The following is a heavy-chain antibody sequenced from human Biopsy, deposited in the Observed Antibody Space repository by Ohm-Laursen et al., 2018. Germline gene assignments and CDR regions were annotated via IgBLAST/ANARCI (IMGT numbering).Heavy chain of an antibody. D-gene: IGHD1-14*01. CDR2: INPSGSTT. CDR3: ARDRDRRGWFDP. Sequence: SSVKVSCKASGYSFTSYYMHWVRQAPGQGLEWMGMINPSGSTTSYPQIFQGRVTMTRDTSRSTVYMELSSLRSADTAVYYCARDRDRRGWFDPWGQGTLVTVSS. J-gene: IGHJ5*02. V-gene: IGHV1-46*01. CDR1: GYSFTSYY.